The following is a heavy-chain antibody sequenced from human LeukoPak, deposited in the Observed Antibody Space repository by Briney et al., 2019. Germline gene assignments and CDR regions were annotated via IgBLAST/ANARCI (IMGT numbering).Heavy chain of an antibody. V-gene: IGHV3-7*05. Sequence: PGGSLRLSCAASGFTFSSYAMSWVRQAPGKGLEWVANIKSDGSEKYYVDSVEGRFAISRDNAKNSLYLQLNSLRAEDTAVYYCARGPRGAYYFDYWGQGTLVTVSS. CDR1: GFTFSSYA. CDR2: IKSDGSEK. J-gene: IGHJ4*02. CDR3: ARGPRGAYYFDY. D-gene: IGHD1-26*01.